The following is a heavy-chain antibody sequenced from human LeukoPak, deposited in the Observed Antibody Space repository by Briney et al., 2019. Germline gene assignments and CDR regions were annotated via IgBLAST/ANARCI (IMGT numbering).Heavy chain of an antibody. CDR1: GGTFSSYA. D-gene: IGHD3-22*01. J-gene: IGHJ4*02. Sequence: SVTVSYMASGGTFSSYAISWVRQAPGKGLEWMGRIIHILGIGNYAQKFQGRVTITADKSTSTAYMELISLRSEDTAVYYCAGDTYYDDSSGYYFLDYWGQGTLVTVSS. CDR3: AGDTYYDDSSGYYFLDY. CDR2: IIHILGIG. V-gene: IGHV1-69*10.